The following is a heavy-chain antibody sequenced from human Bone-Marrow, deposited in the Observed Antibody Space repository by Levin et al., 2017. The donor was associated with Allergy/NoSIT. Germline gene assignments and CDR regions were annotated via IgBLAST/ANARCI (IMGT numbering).Heavy chain of an antibody. CDR1: GYSISSGYY. V-gene: IGHV4-38-2*02. CDR3: ARLQRGYSSEIDY. J-gene: IGHJ4*02. Sequence: SQTLSLTYTVSGYSISSGYYWGWIRQPPGKGLEWIGNIYHSGSSYYDPSLKSRVAISVDASKNQFSLKLTSVTAADTAVYYCARLQRGYSSEIDYWGQGTLVTVSS. D-gene: IGHD5-18*01. CDR2: IYHSGSS.